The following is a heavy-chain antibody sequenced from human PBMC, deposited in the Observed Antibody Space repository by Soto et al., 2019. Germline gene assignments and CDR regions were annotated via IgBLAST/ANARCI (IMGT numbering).Heavy chain of an antibody. V-gene: IGHV1-18*01. Sequence: ASVKVSCKASGYTFILYGISWVRQAPGQGLEWMGWISTHNGNTYYAQNFQGRVTMTSDTPTSTAYMELRSLRSDDTAFYYCVRDEISSAGLDPWGQGTLVTVS. CDR3: VRDEISSAGLDP. CDR2: ISTHNGNT. CDR1: GYTFILYG. J-gene: IGHJ5*02.